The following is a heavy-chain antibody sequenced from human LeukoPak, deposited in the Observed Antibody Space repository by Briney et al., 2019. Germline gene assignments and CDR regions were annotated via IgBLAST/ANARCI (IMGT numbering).Heavy chain of an antibody. D-gene: IGHD2-2*01. CDR2: ISYDGSNK. Sequence: PGRSLRLSCAASGFTFSSYAMHWVRQAPGKGLEWVAVISYDGSNKYHTDSVKGRFTISRDNSKNTLYLQMNSLRAEDTAVYYCARGRQGCSSTSCYFHYWGQGTLVTVSS. CDR1: GFTFSSYA. J-gene: IGHJ4*02. V-gene: IGHV3-30-3*01. CDR3: ARGRQGCSSTSCYFHY.